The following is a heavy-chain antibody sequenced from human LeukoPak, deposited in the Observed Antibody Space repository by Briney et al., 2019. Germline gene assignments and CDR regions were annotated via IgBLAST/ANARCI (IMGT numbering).Heavy chain of an antibody. CDR3: ARWAGIQQKLGYYYYYYMDV. V-gene: IGHV1-18*01. CDR2: ISAYNGNT. Sequence: ASVKVSCKASGYTFTSYGISWVRQAPGQGLEWMGWISAYNGNTNYAQKLQGRVTMTTDTSTSTAYMELRSLRSDDTAVYYCARWAGIQQKLGYYYYYYMDVWGKGTTVTVSS. J-gene: IGHJ6*03. D-gene: IGHD5-18*01. CDR1: GYTFTSYG.